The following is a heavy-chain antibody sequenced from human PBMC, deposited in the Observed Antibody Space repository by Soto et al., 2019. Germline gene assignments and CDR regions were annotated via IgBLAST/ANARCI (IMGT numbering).Heavy chain of an antibody. CDR1: GFTFSSYA. D-gene: IGHD6-19*01. CDR3: AKELGFRGWYREGDY. V-gene: IGHV3-23*01. J-gene: IGHJ4*02. CDR2: ISGSGGST. Sequence: EVQLLESGGGLVQPGGSLRLSCAASGFTFSSYAMSWVRQAPGKGLEWVSAISGSGGSTYYADSVKGRFTISRDNSKNTLYLQMNCLRAKDTAVYYCAKELGFRGWYREGDYWGQGTLVTVSS.